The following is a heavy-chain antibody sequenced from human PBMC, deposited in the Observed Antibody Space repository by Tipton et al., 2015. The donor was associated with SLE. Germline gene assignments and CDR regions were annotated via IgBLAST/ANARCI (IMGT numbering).Heavy chain of an antibody. D-gene: IGHD6-13*01. CDR1: GGSISSYY. CDR2: IYYSGST. V-gene: IGHV4-59*01. J-gene: IGHJ4*02. Sequence: TLSLTCTVSGGSISSYYWSWIRQPPGKGLEWFGYIYYSGSTNYNPSLKSRVTISVDTSKNQFSLKLSSVTAADTAVYYCARGYLRSSWTVDYFDYWGQGTLVTVSS. CDR3: ARGYLRSSWTVDYFDY.